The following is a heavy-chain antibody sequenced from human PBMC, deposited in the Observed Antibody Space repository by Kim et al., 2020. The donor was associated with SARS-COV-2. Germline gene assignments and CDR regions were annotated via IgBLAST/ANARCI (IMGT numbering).Heavy chain of an antibody. D-gene: IGHD3-10*01. CDR3: ARDRHYGSGSPFKIAFDI. Sequence: SETLSLTCTVSGGSISSGGYYWSWIRQHPGKGLEWIGYIYYSGSTYYNPSLKSRVTISVDTSKNQFSLKLSSVTAADTAVYYCARDRHYGSGSPFKIAFDIWGQGTMVTVSS. CDR1: GGSISSGGYY. V-gene: IGHV4-31*03. CDR2: IYYSGST. J-gene: IGHJ3*02.